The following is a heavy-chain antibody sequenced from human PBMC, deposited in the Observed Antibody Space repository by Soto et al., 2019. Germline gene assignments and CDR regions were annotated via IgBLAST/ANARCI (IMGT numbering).Heavy chain of an antibody. Sequence: QIELVESGGTVVQPGRSLRLSCVASGFIFSSYAFHWVRQAPGKGLECVALISFDEATKYYADAVKGRFVISRDNAKNTLYLRMDSLRDADTDVYFCVSDTPNIFPGYFLPEGQPFEHWGRGTLVTVSS. CDR3: VSDTPNIFPGYFLPEGQPFEH. CDR2: ISFDEATK. J-gene: IGHJ4*02. V-gene: IGHV3-30*09. D-gene: IGHD3-3*02. CDR1: GFIFSSYA.